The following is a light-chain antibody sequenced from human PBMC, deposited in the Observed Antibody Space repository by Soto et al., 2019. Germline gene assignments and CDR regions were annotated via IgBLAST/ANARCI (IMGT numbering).Light chain of an antibody. Sequence: DIQMTQSPSTLPASVGDRVTITCRASQSISNWLAWYQPKPVTAPKLLIYHASTLESGVPSRFSGSGSGTEFTLTIRSLQPDDFATYYCQQYNSYSFGQGTRV. CDR3: QQYNSYS. CDR2: HAS. J-gene: IGKJ1*01. CDR1: QSISNW. V-gene: IGKV1-5*01.